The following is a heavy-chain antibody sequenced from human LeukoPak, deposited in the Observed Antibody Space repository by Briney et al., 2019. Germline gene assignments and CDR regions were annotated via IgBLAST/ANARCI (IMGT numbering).Heavy chain of an antibody. V-gene: IGHV3-23*01. CDR2: ISGSGGST. CDR1: GFTFSSYA. Sequence: GGSLRLSCAASGFTFSSYAMSWVRPAPGKGLEWVSAISGSGGSTYYADSVKGRFTISRDNSKNTLYLQMNSLRAEDTAVYYCAKDHSSGWYYFDYWGQGTLVTVSS. D-gene: IGHD6-19*01. J-gene: IGHJ4*02. CDR3: AKDHSSGWYYFDY.